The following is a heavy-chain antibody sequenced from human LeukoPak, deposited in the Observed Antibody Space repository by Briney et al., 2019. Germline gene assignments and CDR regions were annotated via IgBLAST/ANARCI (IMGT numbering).Heavy chain of an antibody. D-gene: IGHD3-22*01. Sequence: SETLSLTCTVYGGSFTDYFWTWIRQSPGKGLGWIGEINDYTGDTNYNPSLNSRVSISLEESKNQFSLELRSVTAADTAVYYCARGRIAKIVVVHSFSYGMDVWGQGTTVTVSS. CDR1: GGSFTDYF. V-gene: IGHV4-34*01. J-gene: IGHJ6*02. CDR3: ARGRIAKIVVVHSFSYGMDV. CDR2: INDYTGDT.